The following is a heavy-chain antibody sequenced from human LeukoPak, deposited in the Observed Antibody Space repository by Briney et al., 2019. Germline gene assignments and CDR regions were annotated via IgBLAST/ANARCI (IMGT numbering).Heavy chain of an antibody. CDR1: GGSTSTDDYY. CDR2: IYTRGGT. D-gene: IGHD3-22*01. CDR3: ARNFYDTKKPWD. Sequence: SETLSLTCIVAGGSTSTDDYYCSWIRQPAGKGQGWIGRIYTRGGTNYNPSLKSRVTMSVDTSQNQLSLKLSSVTAADTAVYFCARNFYDTKKPWDWGQGTLVTVSS. J-gene: IGHJ4*02. V-gene: IGHV4-61*02.